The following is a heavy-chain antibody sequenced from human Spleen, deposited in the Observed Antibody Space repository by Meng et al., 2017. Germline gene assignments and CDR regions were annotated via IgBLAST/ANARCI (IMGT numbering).Heavy chain of an antibody. D-gene: IGHD4-17*01. V-gene: IGHV3-30*07. Sequence: GESLKISCAASGFTFSSYAMHWVRQAPGKGLEWVAVISYDGSNKYYADSVKGRFTISRDNPKNTLYLQMNSLRAEDTAVYYCASTTVTVGASLRLRQAFFGEPRGWFDPWGQGTLVTVSS. CDR3: ASTTVTVGASLRLRQAFFGEPRGWFDP. CDR2: ISYDGSNK. CDR1: GFTFSSYA. J-gene: IGHJ5*02.